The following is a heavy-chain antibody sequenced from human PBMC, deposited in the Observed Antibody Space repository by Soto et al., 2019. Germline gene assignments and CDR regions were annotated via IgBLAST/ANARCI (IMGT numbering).Heavy chain of an antibody. D-gene: IGHD4-17*01. CDR3: ARDLRLDY. CDR1: GGSIISYY. V-gene: IGHV4-59*01. CDR2: IYYSGST. J-gene: IGHJ4*02. Sequence: QVQLQESGPGLVKPSETLSLACTVSGGSIISYYWSWIRQPPGKGLEWIGYIYYSGSTNYNPSLKSGVTISVDTSKNQFSLKLSSVTAADTAVYYCARDLRLDYWGQGTLVTVSS.